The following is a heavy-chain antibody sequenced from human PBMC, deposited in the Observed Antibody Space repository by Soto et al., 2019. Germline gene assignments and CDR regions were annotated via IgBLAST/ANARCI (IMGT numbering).Heavy chain of an antibody. D-gene: IGHD6-13*01. CDR3: ARDRSYSSSWYIDY. V-gene: IGHV3-48*02. J-gene: IGHJ4*02. Sequence: GGSLRLSCAASGFTFNSYSMNWVRQAPGKGLEWVSSISSSSSTIYYADSVKGRFTISRDNAKNSLYLQMNSLRDEDTAVYYCARDRSYSSSWYIDYWGQGTLVTVSS. CDR2: ISSSSSTI. CDR1: GFTFNSYS.